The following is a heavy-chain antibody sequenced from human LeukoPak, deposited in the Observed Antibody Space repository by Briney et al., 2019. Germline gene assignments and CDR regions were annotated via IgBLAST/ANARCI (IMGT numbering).Heavy chain of an antibody. V-gene: IGHV3-23*01. J-gene: IGHJ4*02. Sequence: GGSLRLSCAASGFTFSSYAMSWVRQAPGKGLGWVSAISGSGGSTYYADSVKGRFTISRDNSKNTLYLQMNSLRAEDTAVYYCAKDRLPAYGYGSGFFDYWGQGTLVTVSS. CDR1: GFTFSSYA. D-gene: IGHD3-10*01. CDR2: ISGSGGST. CDR3: AKDRLPAYGYGSGFFDY.